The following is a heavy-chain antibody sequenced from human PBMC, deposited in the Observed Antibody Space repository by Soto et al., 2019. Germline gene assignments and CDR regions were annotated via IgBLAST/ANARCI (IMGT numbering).Heavy chain of an antibody. D-gene: IGHD4-17*01. CDR1: GYTFITYG. V-gene: IGHV1-18*01. Sequence: QVQLVQSGAEVKKPGASVKVTCKASGYTFITYGINWVRQAPGQGLEWMGWISGYNGNTKYAQKFQGRVNMTTDTSTSTSCMELGSLRSDATAVYYCAGGAYGGGADHRGQGTLVTVSS. CDR3: AGGAYGGGADH. J-gene: IGHJ4*02. CDR2: ISGYNGNT.